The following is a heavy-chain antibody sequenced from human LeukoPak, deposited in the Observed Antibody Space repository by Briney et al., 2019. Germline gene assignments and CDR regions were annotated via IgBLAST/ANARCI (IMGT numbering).Heavy chain of an antibody. Sequence: ASVKVSCKASGYTFTSYGISWVRQATGQGLEWMGWISAYNGNTNYAQKLQGRVTMTTDTSTSTAYMELRSLRSDDTAVYHCARSFANQRSPFDPWGQGTLVTVSS. V-gene: IGHV1-18*01. J-gene: IGHJ5*02. CDR3: ARSFANQRSPFDP. CDR1: GYTFTSYG. CDR2: ISAYNGNT. D-gene: IGHD3-10*01.